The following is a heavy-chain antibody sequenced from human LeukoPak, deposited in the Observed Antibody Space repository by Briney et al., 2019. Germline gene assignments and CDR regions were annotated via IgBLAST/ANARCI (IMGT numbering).Heavy chain of an antibody. D-gene: IGHD2-2*01. CDR1: GFTFSSYG. Sequence: GRSLRLSCAAYGFTFSSYGMHWVRQAPGKGLEWVAVISYDGSNKYYADSVKGRFTISRDNSKNTLYLQMNSLRAEDTAVYYCAKDSVVYCSSTSCYVFDYWGQGTLVTVSS. J-gene: IGHJ4*02. CDR3: AKDSVVYCSSTSCYVFDY. V-gene: IGHV3-30*18. CDR2: ISYDGSNK.